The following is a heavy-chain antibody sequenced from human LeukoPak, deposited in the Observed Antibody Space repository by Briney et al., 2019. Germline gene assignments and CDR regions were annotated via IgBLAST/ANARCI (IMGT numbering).Heavy chain of an antibody. CDR1: GFTFDEYG. Sequence: GGSLRLSCAASGFTFDEYGMSWVRQAPGKGLGWVSSINWDGGSTAYADSVQGRFTISRDNAKNSLHLQMKSLRAEDTALYYCARDSFSGSSLDYWGQGTLVTVSS. J-gene: IGHJ4*02. D-gene: IGHD1-26*01. CDR2: INWDGGST. CDR3: ARDSFSGSSLDY. V-gene: IGHV3-20*04.